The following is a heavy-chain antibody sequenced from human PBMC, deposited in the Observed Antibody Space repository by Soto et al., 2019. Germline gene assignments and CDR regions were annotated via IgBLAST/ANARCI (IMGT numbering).Heavy chain of an antibody. CDR1: GFTFSSYG. D-gene: IGHD1-1*01. CDR2: IWYDGSNK. J-gene: IGHJ4*02. V-gene: IGHV3-33*01. CDR3: ARDRDEGGVLDY. Sequence: QVQLVESGGGVVQPGRSLRLSCAASGFTFSSYGMHWVRQAPGKGLEWVAVIWYDGSNKYYADSVKGRFTISRDNSKNTRYLQMNSLRAEDTAVYYCARDRDEGGVLDYWGQGTLVTVSS.